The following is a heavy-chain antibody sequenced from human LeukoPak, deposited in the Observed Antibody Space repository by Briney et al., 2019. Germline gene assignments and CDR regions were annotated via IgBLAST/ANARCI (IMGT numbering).Heavy chain of an antibody. CDR3: ARGDKSGNYGYYFDY. CDR1: GGSISSYY. V-gene: IGHV4-59*01. CDR2: IYYSGNT. J-gene: IGHJ4*02. Sequence: SETLSLTCTVSGGSISSYYWSWIRQPPGKGLEWIGYIYYSGNTNYNPSLKSRVTISVDTSKNQFSLNLNSVTAADTAVYYCARGDKSGNYGYYFDYWGQGTLVTVSS. D-gene: IGHD1-26*01.